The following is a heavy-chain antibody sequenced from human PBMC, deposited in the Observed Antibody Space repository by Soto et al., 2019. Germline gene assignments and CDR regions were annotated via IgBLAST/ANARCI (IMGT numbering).Heavy chain of an antibody. CDR1: GGSISSGGTGSY. CDR2: IYYTGHT. D-gene: IGHD1-1*01. V-gene: IGHV4-31*03. J-gene: IGHJ4*02. CDR3: ASGHDAYKVRY. Sequence: QVQLQESGPGLVKPSQTLSLTCTVSGGSISSGGTGSYWTWIRQLPGKGLEWIGSIYYTGHTYYNPYLKSRPTISIDTPENQSSLKLTPVTAADTAVYFCASGHDAYKVRYWGQGTLVSVSS.